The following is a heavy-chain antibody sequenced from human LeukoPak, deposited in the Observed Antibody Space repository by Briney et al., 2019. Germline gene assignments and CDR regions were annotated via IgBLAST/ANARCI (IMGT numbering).Heavy chain of an antibody. CDR1: GFTFSDYY. CDR3: ARDRTDCSSTSCPGSLDAFDI. J-gene: IGHJ3*02. CDR2: ISSSGSTI. V-gene: IGHV3-11*01. Sequence: GGSLRLSCAASGFTFSDYYMSWIRQAPGKGLEWVSYISSSGSTIYYADSVKGQFTISRDNAKNSLYLQMNSLRAEDTAVYYCARDRTDCSSTSCPGSLDAFDIWGQGTMVTVSS. D-gene: IGHD2-2*01.